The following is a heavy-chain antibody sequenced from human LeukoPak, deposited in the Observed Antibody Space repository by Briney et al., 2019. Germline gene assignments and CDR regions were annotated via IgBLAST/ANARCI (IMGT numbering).Heavy chain of an antibody. J-gene: IGHJ6*03. Sequence: SVKVSCKASGGTFSSYAISWVRQAPGQGLEWMGGIIPIFGTANYAQKFQGRVTITTDESTSTAYMELSSLRSEDTAVYYCARGRSIAARGYYYYMDVWGKGTTVTVSS. CDR1: GGTFSSYA. D-gene: IGHD6-6*01. V-gene: IGHV1-69*05. CDR2: IIPIFGTA. CDR3: ARGRSIAARGYYYYMDV.